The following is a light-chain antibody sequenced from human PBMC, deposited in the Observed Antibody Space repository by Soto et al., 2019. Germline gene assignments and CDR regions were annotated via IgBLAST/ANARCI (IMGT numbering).Light chain of an antibody. Sequence: EIVLTQSPATMSLSPGERATLSCRASQGVSSYLAWYQQKPGQAPRLLIYGASSRATGIPDRFSGSGSGTDFTLTISRLEPEDFAVYYGQQYGSSPITFGQGTRLEI. J-gene: IGKJ5*01. CDR3: QQYGSSPIT. CDR2: GAS. V-gene: IGKV3-20*01. CDR1: QGVSSY.